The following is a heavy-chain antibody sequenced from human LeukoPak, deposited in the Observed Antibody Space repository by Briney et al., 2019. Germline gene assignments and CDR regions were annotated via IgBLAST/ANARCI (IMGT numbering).Heavy chain of an antibody. CDR2: IRYNSAVK. J-gene: IGHJ4*01. CDR3: AKSQGEWELLDY. V-gene: IGHV3-9*01. D-gene: IGHD4-23*01. Sequence: GRSLRLSCAASGFKFHDYAMHWVRQSPGKGLEWVAGIRYNSAVKVYADSVKGRFTISRDNANNSLFLQMDSLTSEDTALYFCAKSQGEWELLDYWGHGTLVTVSS. CDR1: GFKFHDYA.